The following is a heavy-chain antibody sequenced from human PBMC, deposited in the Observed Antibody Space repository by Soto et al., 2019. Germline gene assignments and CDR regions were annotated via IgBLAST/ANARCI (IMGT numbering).Heavy chain of an antibody. D-gene: IGHD3-10*01. Sequence: SETLSLTCTVSGGSVSSGSYYWSWIRQPPGKGLEWIGYIYYSGSTNYNPSLKSRVTISVDTSKNQFSLKLSSVTAADTAVYYCARVITMVRGVIRFYDAFDIWGQGTMVTVTS. J-gene: IGHJ3*02. CDR1: GGSVSSGSYY. CDR3: ARVITMVRGVIRFYDAFDI. CDR2: IYYSGST. V-gene: IGHV4-61*01.